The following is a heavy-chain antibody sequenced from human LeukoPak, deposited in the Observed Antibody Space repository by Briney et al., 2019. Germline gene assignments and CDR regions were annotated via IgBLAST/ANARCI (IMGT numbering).Heavy chain of an antibody. CDR1: GGSISSYY. CDR2: IFYSGST. J-gene: IGHJ3*02. CDR3: ASSRYCGGDCYSDDAFDI. Sequence: PSETLSLTCAVSGGSISSYYWSWIRQPPGKGLEWIGYIFYSGSTNYNPALKSRVTISIDTSKSQFSLKLTSVTTADTALYYCASSRYCGGDCYSDDAFDIWGRGTMVTVSS. D-gene: IGHD2-21*02. V-gene: IGHV4-59*01.